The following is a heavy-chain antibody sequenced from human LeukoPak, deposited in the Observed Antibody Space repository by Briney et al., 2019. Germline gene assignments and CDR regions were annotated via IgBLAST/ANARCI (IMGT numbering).Heavy chain of an antibody. Sequence: SETLSLTCTVSGGSIRSSSYYWGWIRQPPGKGLEWIGSIYYSGSTYYNPSLKSRVTISVDTSKNQFSLKLSSVTAADTAVYYCARHYYYDSSGYYLFDYWGQGTLVTVSS. CDR2: IYYSGST. V-gene: IGHV4-39*01. CDR1: GGSIRSSSYY. CDR3: ARHYYYDSSGYYLFDY. J-gene: IGHJ4*02. D-gene: IGHD3-22*01.